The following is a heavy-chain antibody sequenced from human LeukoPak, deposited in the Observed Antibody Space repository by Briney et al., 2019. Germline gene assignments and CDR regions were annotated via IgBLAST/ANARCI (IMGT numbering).Heavy chain of an antibody. CDR3: AKVFLTYYYGSENPNWFVP. V-gene: IGHV3-23*01. D-gene: IGHD3-10*01. CDR1: GFTFKIYA. Sequence: GGSLRLSCVASGFTFKIYAMSWARQAPGKGREWVSSISGSGGSTYCADSVEGRFTISRDNSKNTLSLQMNSQRAEDTAVYYCAKVFLTYYYGSENPNWFVPWGQGTLVTVSS. CDR2: ISGSGGST. J-gene: IGHJ5*02.